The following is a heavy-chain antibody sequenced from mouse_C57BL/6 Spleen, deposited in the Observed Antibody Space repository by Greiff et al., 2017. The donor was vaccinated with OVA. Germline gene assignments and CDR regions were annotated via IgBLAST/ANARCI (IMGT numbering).Heavy chain of an antibody. Sequence: QVQLQQSGAELVRPGTSVKVSCKASGYAFTNYLIEWVKQRPGQGLEWIGVINPGSGGTNYNEKFKGKATLTADKSSSNAYMQLSSLTSEDSAVYFCARSLTTVEADYWGQGTTLTVSS. D-gene: IGHD1-1*01. CDR1: GYAFTNYL. J-gene: IGHJ2*01. CDR2: INPGSGGT. V-gene: IGHV1-54*01. CDR3: ARSLTTVEADY.